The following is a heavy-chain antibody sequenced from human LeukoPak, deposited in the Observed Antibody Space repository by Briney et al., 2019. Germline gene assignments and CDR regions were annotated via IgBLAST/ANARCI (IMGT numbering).Heavy chain of an antibody. CDR2: INQVGST. V-gene: IGHV4-34*01. CDR3: ARGRGYSSGWYYFDY. J-gene: IGHJ4*02. CDR1: GGSFSVYY. D-gene: IGHD6-19*01. Sequence: SETLSLTCAVYGGSFSVYYWTWIRQPPGKGLEWMGEINQVGSTNYNPSLKSRVTISVDTSKNQFSLKLSSVTAADTAVYYCARGRGYSSGWYYFDYWGQGTLVTVSS.